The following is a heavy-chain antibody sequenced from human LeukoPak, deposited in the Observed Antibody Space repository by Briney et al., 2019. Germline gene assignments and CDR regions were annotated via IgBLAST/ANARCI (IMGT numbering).Heavy chain of an antibody. CDR3: ARGVSNCSGGSCYSGYFDY. J-gene: IGHJ4*02. V-gene: IGHV3-30*04. CDR1: GFTFSSYS. D-gene: IGHD2-15*01. CDR2: ISYDGSNK. Sequence: GGSLSLSRAASGFTFSSYSMHWVRQAPGKGLEWVAVISYDGSNKYYADFVKGRFTISSNNSKNTLYLQMNSLRAEDTAVYYCARGVSNCSGGSCYSGYFDYWGQGTLVTVSS.